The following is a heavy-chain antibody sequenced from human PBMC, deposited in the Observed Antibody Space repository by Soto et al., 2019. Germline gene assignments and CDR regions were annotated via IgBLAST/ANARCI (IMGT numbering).Heavy chain of an antibody. CDR1: GGSISSYY. CDR3: ARDVRYGSGSLSYYFDY. D-gene: IGHD3-10*01. CDR2: IYTSGST. J-gene: IGHJ4*02. Sequence: QVQLQESGPGLVKPSETLSLTCTVSGGSISSYYWSWIRQPAGKGLEWIGRIYTSGSTNYNPSLKSRVTMSVDTSKNQFSLKLSSVTASDTAVYYCARDVRYGSGSLSYYFDYWGQGTLVTVSS. V-gene: IGHV4-4*07.